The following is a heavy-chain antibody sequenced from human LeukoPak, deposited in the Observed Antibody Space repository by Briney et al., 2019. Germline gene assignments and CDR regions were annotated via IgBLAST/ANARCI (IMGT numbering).Heavy chain of an antibody. V-gene: IGHV3-23*01. J-gene: IGHJ4*02. CDR3: TRRRGNQQPIDY. Sequence: GGSLRLSCAASGFTFSSYAMSWVRQAPGKGLEWVSAISGGGIGIYYADSLKGRFTISRDDSKNMLYLQMNSLRAEDTAVYYCTRRRGNQQPIDYWGQGTLVTVSS. CDR2: ISGGGIGI. D-gene: IGHD2-2*01. CDR1: GFTFSSYA.